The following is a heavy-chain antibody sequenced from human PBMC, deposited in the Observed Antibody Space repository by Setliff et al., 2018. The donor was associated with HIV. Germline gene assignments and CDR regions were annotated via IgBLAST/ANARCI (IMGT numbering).Heavy chain of an antibody. V-gene: IGHV1-18*01. Sequence: ASVKVSXKASGYTFTSYGIIWVRQAPGQGLEWMGWISAYNGNTNYAQKLQGRVXXTTDTSTSTAYMELRSLRSDNTAVYYCARVLWELPQGDYWGQGTLVTVSS. CDR1: GYTFTSYG. CDR2: ISAYNGNT. D-gene: IGHD1-26*01. CDR3: ARVLWELPQGDY. J-gene: IGHJ4*02.